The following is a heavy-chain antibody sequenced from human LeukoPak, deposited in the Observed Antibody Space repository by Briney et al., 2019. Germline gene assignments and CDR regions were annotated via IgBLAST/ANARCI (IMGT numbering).Heavy chain of an antibody. J-gene: IGHJ4*02. V-gene: IGHV4-34*01. D-gene: IGHD3-10*01. CDR2: INHSGST. Sequence: PSETLSLTCAVYGGSFSGYYWSWIRQPPGKGLEWIGEINHSGSTNYNPSLKSRVTISVDKSKNQFSLKLSSVTAADTAVYYCASSGELLWFGEFDYWGQGTLVTVSS. CDR1: GGSFSGYY. CDR3: ASSGELLWFGEFDY.